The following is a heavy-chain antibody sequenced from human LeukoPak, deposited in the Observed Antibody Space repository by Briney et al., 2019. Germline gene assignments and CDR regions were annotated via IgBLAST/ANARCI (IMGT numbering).Heavy chain of an antibody. CDR2: IYTGDSDT. CDR3: ARKIGYCSGGSCYYFDY. V-gene: IGHV5-51*01. Sequence: GESLKISCKGSGYSFTSYWIGWVRQMPGKGLEWMGIIYTGDSDTRYSPSFQGQVTISADKSISTAYLQWSSLKASDTAMYYCARKIGYCSGGSCYYFDYWGQGTLVTVSS. D-gene: IGHD2-15*01. J-gene: IGHJ4*02. CDR1: GYSFTSYW.